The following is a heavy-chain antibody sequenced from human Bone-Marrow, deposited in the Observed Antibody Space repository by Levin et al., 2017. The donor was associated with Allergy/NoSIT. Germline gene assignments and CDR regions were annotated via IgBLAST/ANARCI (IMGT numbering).Heavy chain of an antibody. CDR2: IYSGGTT. J-gene: IGHJ3*02. CDR1: GFTVSTNY. V-gene: IGHV3-53*01. CDR3: ARGEAGGYSSGWYGDAFDI. D-gene: IGHD6-19*01. Sequence: AGGSLRLSCAASGFTVSTNYMSWVRQAPGKGLEWVSVIYSGGTTYYADSVKGRFTISRDNSKNTLYLQMNSLRAEDTAVYYCARGEAGGYSSGWYGDAFDIWGQGTMVTVSS.